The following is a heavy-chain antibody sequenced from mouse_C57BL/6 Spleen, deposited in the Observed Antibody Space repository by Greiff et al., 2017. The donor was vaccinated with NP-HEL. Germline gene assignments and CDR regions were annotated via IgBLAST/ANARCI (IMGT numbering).Heavy chain of an antibody. V-gene: IGHV5-17*01. CDR2: ISSGSSTI. CDR1: GFTFSDYG. Sequence: EVKLMESGGGLVKPGGSLKLSCAASGFTFSDYGMHWVRQAPEKGLEWVAYISSGSSTIYYADTVKGRFTISRDNAKNTLFLQMTSLRSEDTAMYYCARAVYYDYVYAMDYWGQGTSVTVSS. D-gene: IGHD2-4*01. J-gene: IGHJ4*01. CDR3: ARAVYYDYVYAMDY.